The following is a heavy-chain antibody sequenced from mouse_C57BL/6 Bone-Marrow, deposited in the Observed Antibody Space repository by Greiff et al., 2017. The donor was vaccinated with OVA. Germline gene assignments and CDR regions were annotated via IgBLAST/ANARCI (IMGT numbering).Heavy chain of an antibody. CDR1: GFTFSSYA. V-gene: IGHV5-4*01. Sequence: EVQRVESGGGLVKPGGSLKLSCAASGFTFSSYAMSWVRQTPEKRLEWVATISDGGSYTYYPDHVKGRFTISRDNAKNNLYLQMSHLKSEGTAVYYCVYDGYYGWFAYWGQGTLVTVSA. CDR2: ISDGGSYT. J-gene: IGHJ3*01. CDR3: VYDGYYGWFAY. D-gene: IGHD2-3*01.